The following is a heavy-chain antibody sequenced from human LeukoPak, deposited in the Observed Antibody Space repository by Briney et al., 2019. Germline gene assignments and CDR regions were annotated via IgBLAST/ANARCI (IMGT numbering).Heavy chain of an antibody. Sequence: HPEGSLRLSCAASGFTFSGYWMSWVRQAPGKGLEWVANIKQDGNVKYYVDSVKGRFTISRDNAKNSLFLQVNSLRAEDTAVYYCARLGLPDYWGQGTLVTVSS. CDR3: ARLGLPDY. J-gene: IGHJ4*02. V-gene: IGHV3-7*03. CDR1: GFTFSGYW. D-gene: IGHD2-21*01. CDR2: IKQDGNVK.